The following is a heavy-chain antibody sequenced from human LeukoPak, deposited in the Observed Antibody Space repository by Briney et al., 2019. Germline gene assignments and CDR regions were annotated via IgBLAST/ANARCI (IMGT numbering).Heavy chain of an antibody. CDR1: GLTFSGSG. Sequence: GGSLKLSCAASGLTFSGSGIHWVRQASGEGLEWLGRIGRQGDSDATRYAASLKGKFTISRVDSRNTAYLQMNSLKTEDTVVYYCAGDYNFLTGLNYWGQGTLVTVSS. V-gene: IGHV3-73*01. J-gene: IGHJ4*02. CDR2: IGRQGDSDAT. D-gene: IGHD3-9*01. CDR3: AGDYNFLTGLNY.